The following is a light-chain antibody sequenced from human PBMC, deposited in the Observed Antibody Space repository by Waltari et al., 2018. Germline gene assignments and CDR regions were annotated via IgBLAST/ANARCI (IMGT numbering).Light chain of an antibody. J-gene: IGLJ3*02. V-gene: IGLV1-44*01. CDR2: TNN. CDR3: SVWDDSLNGWV. CDR1: NSNFGTYT. Sequence: QSVLTQPPSASGTPGQRVTISCSGSNSNFGTYTVNWYRQIPGTAPKLLIDTNNQRPSGVPDRISGSKSGISASLAISGLQSEDEADYYCSVWDDSLNGWVFGGGTKLTVL.